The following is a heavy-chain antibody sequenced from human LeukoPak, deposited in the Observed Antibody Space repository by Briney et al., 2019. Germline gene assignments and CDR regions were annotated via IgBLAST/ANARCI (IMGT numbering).Heavy chain of an antibody. D-gene: IGHD2-15*01. J-gene: IGHJ3*02. CDR3: ASCGGSCSNAFDI. CDR2: IYSGGST. Sequence: GGSLRLSCAASGFTVSSNYMSWVRQAPGKGLEWVSVIYSGGSTYYADSVKVRFTISRHNSKNTLYLQMNSLRAEDTAVYYCASCGGSCSNAFDIWGQGTMVTVSS. V-gene: IGHV3-53*04. CDR1: GFTVSSNY.